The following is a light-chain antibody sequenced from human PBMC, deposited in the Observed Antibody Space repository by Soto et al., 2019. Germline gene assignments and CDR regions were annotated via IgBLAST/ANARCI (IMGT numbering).Light chain of an antibody. J-gene: IGKJ2*01. CDR1: QTTSDRY. CDR3: QQYGNSPPYT. Sequence: EIVLTQSPGTLSLSPGERATLSCRASQTTSDRYLGWYQQKPGQAPRLLIYDTSNRATGIPDRFSGSGSGTDFTLTISRLEPEDFAVYYCQQYGNSPPYTFGQGTTLEI. CDR2: DTS. V-gene: IGKV3-20*01.